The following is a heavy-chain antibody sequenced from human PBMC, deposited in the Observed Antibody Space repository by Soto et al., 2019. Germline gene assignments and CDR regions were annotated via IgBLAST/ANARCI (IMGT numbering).Heavy chain of an antibody. Sequence: PVKVSCKASGGTFSSYAISWVRQAPGQGLEWMGGIIPIFGTANYAQRFQGRVTITADESKNSLYLQMSSLRADDTAVYYCARDGPFISVAAPAFQYAMDVWGQGTTVTVSS. V-gene: IGHV1-69*13. D-gene: IGHD6-19*01. CDR3: ARDGPFISVAAPAFQYAMDV. J-gene: IGHJ6*02. CDR2: IIPIFGTA. CDR1: GGTFSSYA.